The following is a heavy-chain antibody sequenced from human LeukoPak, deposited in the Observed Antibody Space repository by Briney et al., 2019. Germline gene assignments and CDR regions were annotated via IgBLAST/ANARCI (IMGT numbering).Heavy chain of an antibody. V-gene: IGHV1-46*01. CDR3: AREGVSGSYLGY. Sequence: GASVKVSCKASGYTFTGYYIHWVRLAPGQGLEWMGVINPSGGSTRYEQKFQERVTMTRDMSTSTVYMELSSLRSEDTTIYYCAREGVSGSYLGYWGQGTLVTVSS. CDR1: GYTFTGYY. J-gene: IGHJ4*02. CDR2: INPSGGST. D-gene: IGHD1-26*01.